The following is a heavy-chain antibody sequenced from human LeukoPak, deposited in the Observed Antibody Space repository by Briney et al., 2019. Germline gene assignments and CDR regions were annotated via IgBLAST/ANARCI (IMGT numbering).Heavy chain of an antibody. D-gene: IGHD3-10*01. J-gene: IGHJ5*02. CDR1: GGSISSGGYS. V-gene: IGHV4-30-2*01. Sequence: SQTLPLTCAVSGGSISSGGYSWSWIRQPPGKGLEWIGYIYHSGSTYYNPSLKSRVTISVDRSKNQFSLKLSSVTAADTAVYYCARGGLVVRGTNNWFDPWGQGTLVTVSS. CDR2: IYHSGST. CDR3: ARGGLVVRGTNNWFDP.